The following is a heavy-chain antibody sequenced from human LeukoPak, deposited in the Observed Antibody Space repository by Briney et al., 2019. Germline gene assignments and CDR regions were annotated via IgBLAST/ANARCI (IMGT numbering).Heavy chain of an antibody. J-gene: IGHJ4*02. D-gene: IGHD5-12*01. Sequence: GESLKISCKGSGYSFTTYWIGWVRQLPGKGLEWMGIIYPGDSDTRYSPSFQGQVTISADRSISTAYLQWSSLKASDTAMYYCARTREMATTSPFDYWGQGTLVTVSS. CDR2: IYPGDSDT. CDR1: GYSFTTYW. CDR3: ARTREMATTSPFDY. V-gene: IGHV5-51*01.